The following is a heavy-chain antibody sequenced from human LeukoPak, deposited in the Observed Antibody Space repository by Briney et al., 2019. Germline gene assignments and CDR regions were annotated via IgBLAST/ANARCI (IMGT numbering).Heavy chain of an antibody. CDR2: INSDGSST. Sequence: GGSLRLSCAASGFTFSSYWMHWVRQAPGKGLVWVSRINSDGSSTSYADSVKGRFTISRDNSKNTLYLQMNSLRAEDTAVYYCAKGTEYSSSTHLDYWGQGTLVTVSS. V-gene: IGHV3-74*01. CDR3: AKGTEYSSSTHLDY. D-gene: IGHD6-6*01. CDR1: GFTFSSYW. J-gene: IGHJ4*02.